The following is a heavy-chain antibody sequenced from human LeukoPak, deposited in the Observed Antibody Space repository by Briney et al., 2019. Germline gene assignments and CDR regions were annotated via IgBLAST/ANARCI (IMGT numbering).Heavy chain of an antibody. CDR1: GFTFSSYS. V-gene: IGHV3-21*01. CDR3: ARDIHSGSYYGLVDY. D-gene: IGHD1-26*01. CDR2: ISSSSSYI. J-gene: IGHJ4*02. Sequence: PGGSLRLSCAASGFTFSSYSMNWVRQAPGKGLEWVSSISSSSSYIYYADSVKGRFTISRDNAKNSLYLQMNSLRAEDTAVYYCARDIHSGSYYGLVDYWGLGTLVTVSS.